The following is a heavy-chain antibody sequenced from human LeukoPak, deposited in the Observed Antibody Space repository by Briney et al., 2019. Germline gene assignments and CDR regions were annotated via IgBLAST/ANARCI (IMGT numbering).Heavy chain of an antibody. V-gene: IGHV1-8*01. J-gene: IGHJ4*02. CDR3: ARRYCSGGSCYSRWGPGYFDY. D-gene: IGHD2-15*01. CDR1: GYTFTSYD. CDR2: MNPNSGNT. Sequence: ASVKVSCKASGYTFTSYDINWVRQATGQGLEWMGWMNPNSGNTGYAQKFQGRVTMTRNTSISTAYMELSSLRSEDTAVYYCARRYCSGGSCYSRWGPGYFDYWGQGTLVTVSS.